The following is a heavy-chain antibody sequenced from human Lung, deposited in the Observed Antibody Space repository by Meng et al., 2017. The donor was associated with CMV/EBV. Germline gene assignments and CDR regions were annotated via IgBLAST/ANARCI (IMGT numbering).Heavy chain of an antibody. V-gene: IGHV3-74*01. CDR2: IDNDDGRST. CDR3: AKDDPVLHQ. Sequence: QVLECGGRFVQPWRSLSLSCEFSGFTVRTHWMHWVRQVPGKGLELLSRIDNDDGRSTSYADSVKGRFTISRDNAKNTLYLEMNSLRPEDTGAYYCAKDDPVLHQWGQGTLVTVSS. J-gene: IGHJ4*02. CDR1: GFTVRTHW.